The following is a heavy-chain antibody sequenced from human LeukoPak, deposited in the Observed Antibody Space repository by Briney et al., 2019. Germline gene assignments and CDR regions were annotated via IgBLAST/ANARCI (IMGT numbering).Heavy chain of an antibody. D-gene: IGHD3-9*01. V-gene: IGHV3-48*02. CDR3: ATDQRYAFDY. CDR1: GFSFTDYP. J-gene: IGHJ4*02. CDR2: IRTTAEGAKYE. Sequence: ETGGSLRLSCATSGFSFTDYPMNWVRQAPGKGLEWISNIRTTAEGAKYEYYADSVKGRVTISRDDGKNTLYLHMNSLRDDDTAVYYCATDQRYAFDYWGQGILVTVSS.